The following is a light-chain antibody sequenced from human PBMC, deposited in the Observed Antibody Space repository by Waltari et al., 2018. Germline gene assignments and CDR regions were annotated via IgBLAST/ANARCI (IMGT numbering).Light chain of an antibody. CDR2: AAS. V-gene: IGKV3-15*01. Sequence: DIVMTQSPATLSVSPGERATLSCRASQSVDSNLAWYQQKPGQALRLLIFAASRRATGIPARFSGSGSGTEFTLTIGSLQSEDFAVYYCQQYINWPPYTFGQGTKLEIK. J-gene: IGKJ2*01. CDR3: QQYINWPPYT. CDR1: QSVDSN.